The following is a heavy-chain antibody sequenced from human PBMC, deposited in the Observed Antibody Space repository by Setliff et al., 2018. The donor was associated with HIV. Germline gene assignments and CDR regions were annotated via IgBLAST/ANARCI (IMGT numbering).Heavy chain of an antibody. CDR2: IFHSGDT. V-gene: IGHV4-31*03. Sequence: PSETLSLTCSVSGVSVGSGDYYWHWIRQHPEKALEWIGYIFHSGDTYYNPSLKSRISMSVDTSKNQFSLELTSLTAADTAAYYCATRPRIAARPFDYWGQGMLVTVSS. CDR3: ATRPRIAARPFDY. CDR1: GVSVGSGDYY. D-gene: IGHD6-6*01. J-gene: IGHJ4*02.